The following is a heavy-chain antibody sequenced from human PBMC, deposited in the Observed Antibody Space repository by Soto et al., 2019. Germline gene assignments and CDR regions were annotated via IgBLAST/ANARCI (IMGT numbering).Heavy chain of an antibody. Sequence: QDQLVQSGGEVKKPGASVKVSCKASGYSFTNYGITWVRQAPGQGFEWMGWISAYNGDTNYAQKLQGRVTMTTDAPTSTANWEWGSRRPDDTAFYYCARDRGLAPPLAVNPPNYNSMASGAKGTTSTVPS. CDR2: ISAYNGDT. CDR1: GYSFTNYG. V-gene: IGHV1-18*01. CDR3: ARDRGLAPPLAVNPPNYNSMAS. J-gene: IGHJ6*04. D-gene: IGHD1-7*01.